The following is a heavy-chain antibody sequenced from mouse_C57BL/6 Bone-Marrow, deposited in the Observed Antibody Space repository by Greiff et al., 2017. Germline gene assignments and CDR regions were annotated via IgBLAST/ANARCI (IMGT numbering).Heavy chain of an antibody. CDR2: ISSGSSTI. D-gene: IGHD1-1*01. Sequence: EVMLVESGGGLVKPGGSLKLSCAASGFTFSDYGMHWVRQAPEKGLEWVAYISSGSSTIYYADTVKGRFTISRDNAKNTLFLQMTSLRSEDTAMDYCARPRLRGGYYYAMDYWGQGTSVTVSS. CDR3: ARPRLRGGYYYAMDY. V-gene: IGHV5-17*01. J-gene: IGHJ4*01. CDR1: GFTFSDYG.